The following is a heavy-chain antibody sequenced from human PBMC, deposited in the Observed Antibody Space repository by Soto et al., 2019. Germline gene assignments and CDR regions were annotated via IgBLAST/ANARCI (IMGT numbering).Heavy chain of an antibody. D-gene: IGHD3-3*01. CDR3: ARGFYDFWSGYPNWFDP. V-gene: IGHV3-21*01. J-gene: IGHJ5*02. CDR2: ISSSSSYI. CDR1: GFTFSSYA. Sequence: GGSLRLSCAASGFTFSSYAMNWVRQAPGKGLEWVSSISSSSSYIYYADSVKGRFTISRDNAKNSLYLQMNSLRAEDTAVYYCARGFYDFWSGYPNWFDPWGQGTLVTVSS.